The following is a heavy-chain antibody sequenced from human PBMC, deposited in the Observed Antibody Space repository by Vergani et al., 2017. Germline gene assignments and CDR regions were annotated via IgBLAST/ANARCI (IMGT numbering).Heavy chain of an antibody. CDR1: GGSISSGSYY. Sequence: QVQLQESGPGLVKPSQTLSLTCTVSGGSISSGSYYWSWIRQPAGKGLEWIGRIYTSGATNYNPSLRSRAIMSVDASKKQFSLEVTSVTAADTAIYFCARTESFILRYFHWALWGQGTLVTVSS. CDR2: IYTSGAT. J-gene: IGHJ4*02. D-gene: IGHD3-9*01. V-gene: IGHV4-61*02. CDR3: ARTESFILRYFHWAL.